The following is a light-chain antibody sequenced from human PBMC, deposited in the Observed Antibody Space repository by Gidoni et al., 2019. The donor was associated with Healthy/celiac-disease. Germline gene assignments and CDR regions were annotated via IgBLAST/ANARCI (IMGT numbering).Light chain of an antibody. J-gene: IGKJ1*01. V-gene: IGKV1-5*03. CDR1: QSISSW. CDR2: KAS. CDR3: QQYNSYSPWT. Sequence: DIQMTQSPSTLSASVGDRVTITCRASQSISSWLAWYQQKPGKAPKRLIYKASSLESGVPSRFSGRGSGTEFTLTISSLQPDDCATYYCQQYNSYSPWTFGQGTKVEIK.